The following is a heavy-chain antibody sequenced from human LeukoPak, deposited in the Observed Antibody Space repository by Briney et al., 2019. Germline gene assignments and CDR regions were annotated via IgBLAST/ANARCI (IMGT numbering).Heavy chain of an antibody. J-gene: IGHJ3*02. V-gene: IGHV3-30*04. Sequence: GSLRLSCAASRFTFSSYAMHWVRQAPGKGLEWMAVISSDGNGKYYADSVKGRFTISRDNSKNTLYLQMDILRSEDTAVYYCARERLPAAFDIWGQGTMVTVSS. CDR1: RFTFSSYA. CDR2: ISSDGNGK. CDR3: ARERLPAAFDI.